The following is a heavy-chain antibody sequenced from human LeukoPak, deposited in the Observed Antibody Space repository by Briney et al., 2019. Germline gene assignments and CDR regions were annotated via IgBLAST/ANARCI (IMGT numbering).Heavy chain of an antibody. Sequence: GASVKVSCKAPGYTFTSYGISWVRQVPGQGLEWMGWISAYNGNTNYAQKLQGRVTMTTDTSTSTAYMELRSLRSDDTAVYYCARLYYDFWSGYQHDAFDIWGQGTMVTVSS. J-gene: IGHJ3*02. D-gene: IGHD3-3*01. CDR3: ARLYYDFWSGYQHDAFDI. CDR1: GYTFTSYG. V-gene: IGHV1-18*01. CDR2: ISAYNGNT.